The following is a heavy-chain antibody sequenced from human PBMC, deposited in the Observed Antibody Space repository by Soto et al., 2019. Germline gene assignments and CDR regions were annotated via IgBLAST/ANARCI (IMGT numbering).Heavy chain of an antibody. Sequence: ITLKESGPPLVKPTQTLTLTCTFSAFSLSTGGVGVGWIRQPPGKALEWLALIYWDDDKRYSPSLRSRLTITKDTSKYQVVLTMTNMDPVDTATYYCIQSRCGGDCLQSYASYYYYGMDVWGQGTTVTVSS. CDR2: IYWDDDK. J-gene: IGHJ6*02. CDR1: AFSLSTGGVG. CDR3: IQSRCGGDCLQSYASYYYYGMDV. D-gene: IGHD2-21*02. V-gene: IGHV2-5*02.